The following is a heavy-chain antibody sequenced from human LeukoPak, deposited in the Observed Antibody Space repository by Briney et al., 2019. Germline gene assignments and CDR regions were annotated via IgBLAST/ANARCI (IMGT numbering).Heavy chain of an antibody. V-gene: IGHV1-18*01. Sequence: ASVTVSCTASGYTFTSYGISWVRQAPGQGLEWMGWISAYNGNTNYAQKLQGRVTMTTDTSASTAYMELRSLRSDDTAVYYCARFYGDYSPFDYWGQGTLVTVSS. CDR1: GYTFTSYG. J-gene: IGHJ4*02. CDR2: ISAYNGNT. CDR3: ARFYGDYSPFDY. D-gene: IGHD4-17*01.